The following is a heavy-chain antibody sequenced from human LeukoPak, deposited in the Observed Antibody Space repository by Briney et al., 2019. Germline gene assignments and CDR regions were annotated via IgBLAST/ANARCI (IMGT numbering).Heavy chain of an antibody. V-gene: IGHV4-39*01. CDR2: TYYSGST. CDR1: GFSFSGYW. CDR3: ARHQYYDSSGFLGY. Sequence: PGGSLRLSCAASGFSFSGYWMTWVRQPPGKGLEWIGSTYYSGSTYYNPSLKSRVTISVDTSKNQFSLKLSSVTAADTAVYYCARHQYYDSSGFLGYWGQGTLVTVSS. D-gene: IGHD3-22*01. J-gene: IGHJ4*02.